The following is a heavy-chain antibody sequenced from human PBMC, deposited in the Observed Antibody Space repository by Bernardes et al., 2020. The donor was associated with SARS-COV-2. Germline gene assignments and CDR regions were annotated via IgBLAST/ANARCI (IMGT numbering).Heavy chain of an antibody. Sequence: ASVKVSCKASGYTFTSYDINWVRQATGQGLEWMGWMNPNSGNTGYAQKFQGRVTMTRNTSISTAYMELSSLRSEDTAVYYCARVVLWFGETHFDYWGQGTLVTVSS. CDR1: GYTFTSYD. D-gene: IGHD3-10*01. J-gene: IGHJ4*02. CDR3: ARVVLWFGETHFDY. CDR2: MNPNSGNT. V-gene: IGHV1-8*01.